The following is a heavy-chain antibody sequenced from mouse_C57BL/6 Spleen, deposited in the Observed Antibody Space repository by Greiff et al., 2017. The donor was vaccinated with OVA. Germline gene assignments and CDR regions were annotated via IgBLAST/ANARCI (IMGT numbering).Heavy chain of an antibody. V-gene: IGHV1-55*01. CDR2: IYPGSGST. CDR1: GYTFTSYW. D-gene: IGHD2-2*01. J-gene: IGHJ1*03. CDR3: ARGRNGYDVPYWYFDV. Sequence: QVQLQQSGAELVKPGASVKMSCKASGYTFTSYWITWVKQRPGQGLAWIGDIYPGSGSTNYNEKFKSKATLTVDTSSSTAYMPLSSLTSEDSAVYYCARGRNGYDVPYWYFDVWGTGTTVTVSS.